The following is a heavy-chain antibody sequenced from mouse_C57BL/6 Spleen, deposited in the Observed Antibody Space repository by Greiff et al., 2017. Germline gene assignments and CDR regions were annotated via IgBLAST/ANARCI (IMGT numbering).Heavy chain of an antibody. J-gene: IGHJ1*03. CDR2: INPSNGGT. CDR3: ARKATGTGWYFDV. V-gene: IGHV1-53*01. D-gene: IGHD4-1*02. CDR1: GYTFTSYW. Sequence: VQLQQPGTELVKPGASVKLSCKASGYTFTSYWMHWVKQRPGQGLEWIGNINPSNGGTNYNEKFKSKATLTVDKSSSTAYMQLSSLTSEDSAVYYCARKATGTGWYFDVWGTGTTVTVSS.